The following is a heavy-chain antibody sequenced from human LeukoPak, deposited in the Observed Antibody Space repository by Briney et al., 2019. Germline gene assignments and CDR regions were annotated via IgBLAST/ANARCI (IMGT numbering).Heavy chain of an antibody. D-gene: IGHD6-13*01. CDR2: IWYDGSNK. CDR3: SRDGGTVAAVADFDY. V-gene: IGHV3-33*01. Sequence: GGSLRLSCAASGFTFSNYGMHWVRQAPGKGLEWVAVIWYDGSNKYYAESVKGRFTISRDNSKNTLYLQMNSLRAEDTAVYYCSRDGGTVAAVADFDYWGQGTLVTVSS. J-gene: IGHJ4*02. CDR1: GFTFSNYG.